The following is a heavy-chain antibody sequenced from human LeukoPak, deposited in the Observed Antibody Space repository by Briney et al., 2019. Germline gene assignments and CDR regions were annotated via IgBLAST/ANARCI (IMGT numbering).Heavy chain of an antibody. D-gene: IGHD3-22*01. Sequence: GGSLRLSCAASGFTFDDYAMHWVRHAPGKGLEWVSLISWDGGSTYYADSVKGRFTISRDNSKNSLYLQMNSLRAEDTALYYCAKGGRSYYDSSGYSFDYWGQGTLVTVS. J-gene: IGHJ4*02. V-gene: IGHV3-43D*04. CDR2: ISWDGGST. CDR1: GFTFDDYA. CDR3: AKGGRSYYDSSGYSFDY.